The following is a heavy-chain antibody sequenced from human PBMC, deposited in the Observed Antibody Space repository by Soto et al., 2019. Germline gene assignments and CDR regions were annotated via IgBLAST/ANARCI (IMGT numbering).Heavy chain of an antibody. Sequence: GGSLRLSCAASGFTFSSYWMSWVRQAPGKGLEWVANIKQDGSEKYYVDSVKCRFTISRDNAKNSLYLQMNSLRAEDTAVYYCAREIAVAGFYYYYYGMDVWGQGTTVTVSS. J-gene: IGHJ6*02. CDR3: AREIAVAGFYYYYYGMDV. CDR2: IKQDGSEK. D-gene: IGHD6-19*01. V-gene: IGHV3-7*03. CDR1: GFTFSSYW.